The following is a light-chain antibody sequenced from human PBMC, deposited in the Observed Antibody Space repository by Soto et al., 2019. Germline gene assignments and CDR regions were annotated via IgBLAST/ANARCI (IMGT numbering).Light chain of an antibody. V-gene: IGKV3-20*01. J-gene: IGKJ5*01. CDR3: QQYGTSEII. CDR2: DTS. CDR1: QYINTR. Sequence: EIVLTQSPATLSSFPGDRVTLSCRASQYINTRLAWYQQRPGQAPRLLIYDTSSRASGIPDRFSGSGSGTDFTLTISRLETEDFAVFYCQQYGTSEIIFGQGTRPEVK.